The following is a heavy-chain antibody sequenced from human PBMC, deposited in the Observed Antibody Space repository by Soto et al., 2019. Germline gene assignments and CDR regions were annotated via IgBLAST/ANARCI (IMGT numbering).Heavy chain of an antibody. D-gene: IGHD3-22*01. V-gene: IGHV4-30-2*01. Sequence: SETLSLTCAVSGGSISSGGYSWSRIRQPPGKGLEWIGYIYHSGSTYYNPSLKSRVTISVDRSMNQFSLKLSSVTAADTAVYYCARDSSGYYYYFDYWGQGTLVTVSS. CDR3: ARDSSGYYYYFDY. J-gene: IGHJ4*02. CDR1: GGSISSGGYS. CDR2: IYHSGST.